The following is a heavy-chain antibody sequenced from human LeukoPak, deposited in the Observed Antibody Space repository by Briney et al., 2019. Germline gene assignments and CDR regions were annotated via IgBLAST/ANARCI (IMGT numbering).Heavy chain of an antibody. CDR2: IYSGGST. CDR3: ARRADGYNPYAFDI. CDR1: GFTVSSNY. Sequence: PGGSLRLSCAASGFTVSSNYMSWVRQAPGKGLEWVSVIYSGGSTYYADSVKGRFTISRDNSKNTLYLQMNSLRAEDTAVYYCARRADGYNPYAFDIWGQGTMVTVSS. V-gene: IGHV3-53*01. J-gene: IGHJ3*02. D-gene: IGHD5-24*01.